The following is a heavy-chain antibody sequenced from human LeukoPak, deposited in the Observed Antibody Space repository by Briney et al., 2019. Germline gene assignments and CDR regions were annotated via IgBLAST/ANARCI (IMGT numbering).Heavy chain of an antibody. D-gene: IGHD3-9*01. CDR1: GFTLSSYA. Sequence: PGGSLRLSCAASGFTLSSYAMSWVRQAPRKGLEWVSAISGSGGSTYYADSVKGRFTISRDNSNNTLYQQMNSLRGEDTAVYYCAKDGGEYYDILTGYYPRLYYMDVWGKGTTVTISS. CDR3: AKDGGEYYDILTGYYPRLYYMDV. CDR2: ISGSGGST. V-gene: IGHV3-23*01. J-gene: IGHJ6*03.